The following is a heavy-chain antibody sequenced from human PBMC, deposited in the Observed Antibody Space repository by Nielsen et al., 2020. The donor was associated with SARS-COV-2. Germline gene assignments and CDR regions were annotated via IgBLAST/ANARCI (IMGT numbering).Heavy chain of an antibody. V-gene: IGHV4-34*01. CDR3: ARHGSRWLQLEEFDY. CDR1: GGSFSHYY. Sequence: SETLSLTCAVYGGSFSHYYWSWIRQPPGKGLEWIGEINHSGSTNYNPSLKSRVTMSVDTSKNQFSLKLSSVTAADTAVYYCARHGSRWLQLEEFDYWGQGTLVTVSS. J-gene: IGHJ4*02. CDR2: INHSGST. D-gene: IGHD5-24*01.